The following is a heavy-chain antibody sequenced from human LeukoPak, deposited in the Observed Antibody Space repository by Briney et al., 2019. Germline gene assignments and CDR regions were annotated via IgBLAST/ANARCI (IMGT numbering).Heavy chain of an antibody. J-gene: IGHJ5*02. D-gene: IGHD3-22*01. CDR2: IYYSGST. CDR1: GGSISSYY. V-gene: IGHV4-59*01. Sequence: SETLSLTCTVSGGSISSYYWSWIRQPPGKGLEWIGYIYYSGSTNYNPSLKSRVTISVDTSKNQFSLKLSSVTAADTAVYYCARDRYDSSGYHWFDPWGQGTLVTVSS. CDR3: ARDRYDSSGYHWFDP.